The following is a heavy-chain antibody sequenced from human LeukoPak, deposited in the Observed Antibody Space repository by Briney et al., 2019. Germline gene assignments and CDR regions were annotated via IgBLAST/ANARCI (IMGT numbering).Heavy chain of an antibody. J-gene: IGHJ4*02. CDR1: GFIFNGYN. Sequence: PGGSLRLSCAASGFIFNGYNMNWVRQAPGKGLEWISYITSSSSSNSYADSVKGRFSISRDNAKNSLYLQMKNLRAADTAVYYCARDKVVGATHFDYWGQGTLVTVSS. V-gene: IGHV3-48*01. D-gene: IGHD1-26*01. CDR3: ARDKVVGATHFDY. CDR2: ITSSSSSN.